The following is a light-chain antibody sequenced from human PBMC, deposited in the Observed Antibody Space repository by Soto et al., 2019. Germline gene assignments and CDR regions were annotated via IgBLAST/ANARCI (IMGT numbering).Light chain of an antibody. J-gene: IGKJ5*01. Sequence: EIVMTQSPATLSVSPGEGANVSGRASQSVSSHLAWYQNKPGQAPRLLFYDASTRATGIPARFSGSGSGTEFNLTISRLQSEDFAVYYCQHYHGWTITFGQGTRLEI. CDR1: QSVSSH. V-gene: IGKV3-15*01. CDR3: QHYHGWTIT. CDR2: DAS.